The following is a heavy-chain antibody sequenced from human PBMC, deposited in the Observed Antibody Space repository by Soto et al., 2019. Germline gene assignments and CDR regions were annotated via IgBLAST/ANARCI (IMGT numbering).Heavy chain of an antibody. V-gene: IGHV3-33*01. CDR1: GFTFSNYA. CDR3: ARDSGGDYHNYYMDV. Sequence: QMQLVESGGGVVQPGTSLRLSCAASGFTFSNYAMHWVRQAPGKGLEWVTIIWYDGSDKNYGDSVKGRFTISRENSKNTLYLQMNSLRVEDTAVYYCARDSGGDYHNYYMDVWGKGTTVTVSS. D-gene: IGHD4-17*01. J-gene: IGHJ6*03. CDR2: IWYDGSDK.